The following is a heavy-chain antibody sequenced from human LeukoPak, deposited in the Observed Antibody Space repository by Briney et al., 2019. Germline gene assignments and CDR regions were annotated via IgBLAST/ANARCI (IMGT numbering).Heavy chain of an antibody. CDR3: AREGKLITIFDY. CDR1: GFTFSRYS. V-gene: IGHV3-21*01. D-gene: IGHD3-3*01. J-gene: IGHJ4*02. CDR2: ISSSSVYI. Sequence: PGGSLRLSCAASGFTFSRYSMNWVRQAPGKGLEWVSSISSSSVYIYYADSVKGRFTISRDNAKNSLYLQMNSLRAEDTAVYYCAREGKLITIFDYWGQGTLVTVSS.